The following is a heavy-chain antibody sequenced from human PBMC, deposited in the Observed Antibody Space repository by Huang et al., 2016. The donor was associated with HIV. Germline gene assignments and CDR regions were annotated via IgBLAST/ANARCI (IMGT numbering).Heavy chain of an antibody. Sequence: QVQLVESGGGVVQPERSLKLSCATSQFTFTSYGMHWVRQAQGKGLEWLAFISYDGNTKVYADSGKGRLTISRDNSKKILFLQMSSLRPEDTAIYYCTKDWSVRGTNRFNSMDYWGQGTQVTVSS. CDR3: TKDWSVRGTNRFNSMDY. CDR2: ISYDGNTK. D-gene: IGHD3-16*02. CDR1: QFTFTSYG. J-gene: IGHJ4*02. V-gene: IGHV3-30*18.